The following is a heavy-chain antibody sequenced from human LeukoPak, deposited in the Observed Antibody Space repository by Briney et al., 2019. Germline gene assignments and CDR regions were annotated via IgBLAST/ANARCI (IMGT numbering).Heavy chain of an antibody. CDR1: GYTFTSYY. J-gene: IGHJ4*02. V-gene: IGHV1-24*01. D-gene: IGHD3-10*01. CDR3: ATEPVTPTTMVRGVGYYYFDY. CDR2: FDPEDGET. Sequence: GASVKVSCKASGYTFTSYYMHWVRQAPGKGLEWMGGFDPEDGETIYAQKFQGRVTMTEDTSTDTAYMELSSLRSEDTAVYYCATEPVTPTTMVRGVGYYYFDYWGQGTLVTVSS.